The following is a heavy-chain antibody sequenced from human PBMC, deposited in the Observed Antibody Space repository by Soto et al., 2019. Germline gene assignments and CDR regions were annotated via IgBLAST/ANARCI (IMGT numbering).Heavy chain of an antibody. D-gene: IGHD3-22*01. Sequence: GGSLRLSCAASGFTFSNAWMSWVRQAPGKGLEWVGRIKSKTDGGTTDYAAPVKGRFTISRDDSKNTLYLQMNSLKTEDTAVYYCTSTVHGGLYDSSGYYYYYFDYWGQGTLVTVS. CDR1: GFTFSNAW. V-gene: IGHV3-15*01. CDR2: IKSKTDGGTT. CDR3: TSTVHGGLYDSSGYYYYYFDY. J-gene: IGHJ4*02.